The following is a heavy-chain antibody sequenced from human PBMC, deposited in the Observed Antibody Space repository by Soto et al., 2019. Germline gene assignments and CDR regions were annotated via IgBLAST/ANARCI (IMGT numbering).Heavy chain of an antibody. V-gene: IGHV1-18*01. CDR1: GYTFTSYG. CDR2: ISAYNGNT. Sequence: ASVKVSCKASGYTFTSYGISWVRQAPGQGLEWMGWISAYNGNTNYAQKLQGRVTMTTDTSTSTAYMELRSLRSDDTAVYYCARAMITMIVVVITPDDNWFDPWGQGTLVTVSS. CDR3: ARAMITMIVVVITPDDNWFDP. J-gene: IGHJ5*02. D-gene: IGHD3-22*01.